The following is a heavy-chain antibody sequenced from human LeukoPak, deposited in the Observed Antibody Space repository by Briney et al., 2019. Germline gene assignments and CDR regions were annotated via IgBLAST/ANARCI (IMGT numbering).Heavy chain of an antibody. Sequence: GGSLRLSCAASGFTFSSYAMGWVHQAPGKGLEWVSAINGGGGRTYYADSVKGRFTISRDNSKNTLYLQMNSLRAVDTAVYYCAKGGIAAPFDYWGQGTLVTVSS. J-gene: IGHJ4*02. CDR1: GFTFSSYA. D-gene: IGHD6-13*01. CDR3: AKGGIAAPFDY. V-gene: IGHV3-23*01. CDR2: INGGGGRT.